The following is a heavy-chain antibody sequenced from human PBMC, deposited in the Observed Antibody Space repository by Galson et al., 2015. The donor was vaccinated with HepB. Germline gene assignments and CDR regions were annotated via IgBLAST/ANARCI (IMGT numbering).Heavy chain of an antibody. CDR1: GFTFSEYY. J-gene: IGHJ5*02. CDR3: ARVGPPRSGRRANWFDP. D-gene: IGHD6-19*01. CDR2: ISYTTNTI. V-gene: IGHV3-11*01. Sequence: SLRLSCAASGFTFSEYYMSWTRQAPGKGLEWVSYISYTTNTIHYADSVKGRFTISRDNAKNSLFLQMNSLRPDDTAIYYCARVGPPRSGRRANWFDPWGQGTLVTVSS.